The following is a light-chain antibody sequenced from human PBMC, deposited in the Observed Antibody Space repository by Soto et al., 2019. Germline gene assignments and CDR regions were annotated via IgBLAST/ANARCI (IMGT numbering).Light chain of an antibody. CDR2: STN. V-gene: IGLV8-61*01. CDR3: VLYMGQPV. Sequence: QTVLTQEPSFSVSPGGTVTLTCGLSSGSVSTSYYPSWYQQTPGQAPRTLIYSTNTRSSGVPDRFSGSILGNKAALTITGAQADDESDYYCVLYMGQPVFGGGTKLTVL. CDR1: SGSVSTSYY. J-gene: IGLJ3*02.